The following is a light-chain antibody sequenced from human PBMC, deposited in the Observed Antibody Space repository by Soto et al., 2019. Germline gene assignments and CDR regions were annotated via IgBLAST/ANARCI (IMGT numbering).Light chain of an antibody. V-gene: IGLV2-14*01. J-gene: IGLJ1*01. CDR3: TSYTSTRSNYV. CDR2: EDS. Sequence: QSALTQPASVSGSPGQSITISCTGTSSDIGGYNYVSWYQQHPGKAPKLMIYEDSNRPSGVSNRFSGSKSGNTASLTISGLQAEDEADYYCTSYTSTRSNYVFGTGTKVTVL. CDR1: SSDIGGYNY.